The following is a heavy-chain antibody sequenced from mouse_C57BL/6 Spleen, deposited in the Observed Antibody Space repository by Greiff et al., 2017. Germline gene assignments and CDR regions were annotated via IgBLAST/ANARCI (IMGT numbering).Heavy chain of an antibody. J-gene: IGHJ3*01. D-gene: IGHD1-1*01. CDR1: GYTFTSYW. Sequence: QVQLQQPGAELVMPGASVKLSCKASGYTFTSYWMHWVKQRPGQGLEWIGEIDPSDSYTNSNQKFKGKSTLTVDKSSSTAYMQLSSLTSEDSAVEYGAIYGSSGEFAYWGQGTLVTVSA. V-gene: IGHV1-69*01. CDR2: IDPSDSYT. CDR3: AIYGSSGEFAY.